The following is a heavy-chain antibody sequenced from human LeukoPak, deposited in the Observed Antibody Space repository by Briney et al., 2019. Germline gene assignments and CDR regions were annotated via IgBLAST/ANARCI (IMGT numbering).Heavy chain of an antibody. CDR3: ARDPTILRLRGGYYFDY. D-gene: IGHD3-3*01. J-gene: IGHJ4*02. CDR2: IKKDGSVV. CDR1: GFSLCSYW. Sequence: RGSLRVSCAAPGFSLCSYWMSWVRQAPGKSLEKVANIKKDGSVVYYVVSVKGRLTISRDNAKNSLYLQMYSLRAEDTAVYYCARDPTILRLRGGYYFDYWGQGTLGTVSS. V-gene: IGHV3-7*01.